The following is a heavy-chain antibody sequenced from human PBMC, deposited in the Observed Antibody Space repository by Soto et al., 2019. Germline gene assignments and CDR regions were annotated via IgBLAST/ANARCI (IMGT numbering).Heavy chain of an antibody. Sequence: QVQLVQSGAEVKKPGASVKVSCKASGYTFTSYGISWVRQAPGQGLEWMGWISAYNGNTNYAQKLQGRVTMTTDTSTSTAYMELSSLRSDDTAVYYCARERSLRYFDWFPRGYYYYGMDVWGQGTTVTVSS. CDR1: GYTFTSYG. CDR2: ISAYNGNT. D-gene: IGHD3-9*01. CDR3: ARERSLRYFDWFPRGYYYYGMDV. V-gene: IGHV1-18*04. J-gene: IGHJ6*02.